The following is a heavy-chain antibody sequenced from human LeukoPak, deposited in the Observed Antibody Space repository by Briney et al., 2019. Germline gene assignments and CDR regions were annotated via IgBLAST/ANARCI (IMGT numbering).Heavy chain of an antibody. Sequence: GGSLRLSCAASGFTFSSYSMSWVRQAPGKGLEWVSAISGSGGSTYYADSVKGRFTISRDNSKDTLYLQMNSLRAEDTAVYYCAKDSSYDILTGYLNPPYYYYYMDVWGKGTTVTISS. V-gene: IGHV3-23*01. CDR1: GFTFSSYS. J-gene: IGHJ6*03. CDR3: AKDSSYDILTGYLNPPYYYYYMDV. CDR2: ISGSGGST. D-gene: IGHD3-9*01.